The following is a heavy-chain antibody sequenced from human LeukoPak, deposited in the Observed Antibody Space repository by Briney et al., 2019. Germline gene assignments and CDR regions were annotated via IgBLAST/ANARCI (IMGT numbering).Heavy chain of an antibody. CDR1: GFTFSTYW. J-gene: IGHJ3*02. CDR3: AKYRITMIVVGGAFDI. D-gene: IGHD3-22*01. V-gene: IGHV3-74*03. Sequence: GGSLRLSCAASGFTFSTYWMHWVRQAPGKGLLWVSRINGDGTSTKYADSVKGRFTISRDNSKNTLYLQMNSLRAEDTAVYYCAKYRITMIVVGGAFDIWGQGTMVTVSS. CDR2: INGDGTST.